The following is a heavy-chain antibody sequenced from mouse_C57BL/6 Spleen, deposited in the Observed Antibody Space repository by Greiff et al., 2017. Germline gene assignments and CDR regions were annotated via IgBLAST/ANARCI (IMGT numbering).Heavy chain of an antibody. CDR3: ARRGHGYFGY. J-gene: IGHJ2*01. Sequence: VQLQQPGAELVNPGASVKMSCKASGYTFTSYWITWVKQRPGQGLEWIGDIYHGSGSTNYNEKFKSKATLTVDTSSSTAYMQLSSLTAEDSAVYDCARRGHGYFGYWGKGTTLSVSS. D-gene: IGHD6-1*01. V-gene: IGHV1-55*01. CDR2: IYHGSGST. CDR1: GYTFTSYW.